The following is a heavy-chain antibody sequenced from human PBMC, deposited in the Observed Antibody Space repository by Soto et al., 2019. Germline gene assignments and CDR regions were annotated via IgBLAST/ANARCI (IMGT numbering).Heavy chain of an antibody. D-gene: IGHD5-12*01. CDR3: ARGRLVARLSPQSLAI. Sequence: ASVKVACKASGYIFINYVMHWVRQAPGERLEWMGWINPVNGDTKYSQKFLDRVTITRDPSATTASLDLNSLKSENTAIYYCARGRLVARLSPQSLAIWG. CDR1: GYIFINYV. V-gene: IGHV1-3*01. J-gene: IGHJ6*03. CDR2: INPVNGDT.